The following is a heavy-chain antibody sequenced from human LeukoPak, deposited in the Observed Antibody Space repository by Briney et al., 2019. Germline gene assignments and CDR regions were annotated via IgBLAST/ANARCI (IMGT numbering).Heavy chain of an antibody. CDR3: AREDYYDSSGYYYYFDY. D-gene: IGHD3-22*01. CDR1: GFTFSSYS. V-gene: IGHV3-21*01. Sequence: PGGSLRLSCAASGFTFSSYSMNWVRQAPGKGLEWVSSISSSSSYIYYADSVKGRFTISRDNAKNSLYLQMNSLRAEDTAVYYCAREDYYDSSGYYYYFDYWGQGTLVTVSS. J-gene: IGHJ4*02. CDR2: ISSSSSYI.